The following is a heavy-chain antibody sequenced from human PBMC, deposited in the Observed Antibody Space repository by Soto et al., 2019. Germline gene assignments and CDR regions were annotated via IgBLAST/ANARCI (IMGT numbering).Heavy chain of an antibody. J-gene: IGHJ5*02. CDR1: GGSISSGGYY. V-gene: IGHV4-31*03. CDR2: IYYSGST. Sequence: QVQLQESGPGLVKPSQTLSLTCTVSGGSISSGGYYWSWIRQHPGKGLEGIGYIYYSGSTYYNPSLKSRVTISVDTSKNQFSLKLSSVTAADTAVYYCARTYYYDSSGYYWFDPWGQGTLVTVSS. D-gene: IGHD3-22*01. CDR3: ARTYYYDSSGYYWFDP.